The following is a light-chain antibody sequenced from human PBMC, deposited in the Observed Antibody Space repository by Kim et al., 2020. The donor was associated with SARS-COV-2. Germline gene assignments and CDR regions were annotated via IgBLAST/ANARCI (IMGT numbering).Light chain of an antibody. J-gene: IGLJ2*01. CDR1: SHRSYY. V-gene: IGLV3-19*01. Sequence: ALGQKDSITCQGESHRSYYATWYQQKPGQAPILVIYGKNNRPSGIPDRFSGSSSGNTASLTITGTQAGDEADYYCNSRDSNDNVVFGGGTKLTVL. CDR2: GKN. CDR3: NSRDSNDNVV.